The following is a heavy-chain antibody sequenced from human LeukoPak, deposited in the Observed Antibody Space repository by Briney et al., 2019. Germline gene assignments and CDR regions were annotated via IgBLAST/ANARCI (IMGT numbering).Heavy chain of an antibody. D-gene: IGHD2-2*01. CDR1: GYTFTSYY. V-gene: IGHV1-46*01. J-gene: IGHJ5*02. CDR3: ARGRRYCSSTSCYGTRNWFDP. Sequence: ASVKVSCKASGYTFTSYYMHWVRQAPGQGLEWMGIINPSGGSTSYAQKFQGRVTMTRDTSTSTVYMELSSLRSEDTAVYYCARGRRYCSSTSCYGTRNWFDPWGQGTLVTVSS. CDR2: INPSGGST.